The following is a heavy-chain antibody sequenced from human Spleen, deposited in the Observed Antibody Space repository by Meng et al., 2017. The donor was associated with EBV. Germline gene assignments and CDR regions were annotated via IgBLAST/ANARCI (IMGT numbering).Heavy chain of an antibody. D-gene: IGHD6-25*01. V-gene: IGHV4-30-4*01. CDR2: INYRGNT. Sequence: QVPVQESGPGLVKPSQTLSLTCDVSGGSISSGGYYWSWIRQPPGKGLEWIGYINYRGNTYDNPSLRSRAALSVDTSKNQFSLKLSSVTAAGTAVYYCARGAAKWFDPWGPGTLVTVSS. CDR3: ARGAAKWFDP. J-gene: IGHJ5*02. CDR1: GGSISSGGYY.